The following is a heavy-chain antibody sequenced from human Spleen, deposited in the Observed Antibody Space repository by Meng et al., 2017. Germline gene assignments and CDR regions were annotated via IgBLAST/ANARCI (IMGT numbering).Heavy chain of an antibody. Sequence: GESLKISCAASGFTFSTYAMIWVRQAPGKWLEWVSSISSSSSYIYYADSVKGRFTISRDNAKNSLYLQMNSLRAEDTAVYHCARAARTQRLQSPTRRRLPYYYYGMDVWGQGTTVTVSS. V-gene: IGHV3-21*01. CDR1: GFTFSTYA. CDR3: ARAARTQRLQSPTRRRLPYYYYGMDV. D-gene: IGHD4-11*01. CDR2: ISSSSSYI. J-gene: IGHJ6*02.